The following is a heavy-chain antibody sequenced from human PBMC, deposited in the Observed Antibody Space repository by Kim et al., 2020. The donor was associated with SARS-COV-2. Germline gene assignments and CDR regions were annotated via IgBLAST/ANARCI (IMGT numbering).Heavy chain of an antibody. D-gene: IGHD6-13*01. V-gene: IGHV4-59*01. CDR3: ARALPPNSGWYYVP. Sequence: SETLSLTCTVSGGSINDYYWSWIRQPPGKGLEWIGYINYSGNTNYNPSLKSRVTMSVDTSKNQFSLKLSSVTAADMAVYYCARALPPNSGWYYVPWGQGTLVPVSS. CDR1: GGSINDYY. CDR2: INYSGNT. J-gene: IGHJ5*02.